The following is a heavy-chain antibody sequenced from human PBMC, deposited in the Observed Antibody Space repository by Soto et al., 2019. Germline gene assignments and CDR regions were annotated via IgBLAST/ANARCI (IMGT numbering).Heavy chain of an antibody. CDR3: ARAPMVLTRSYFDS. CDR1: DGSISNFY. J-gene: IGHJ4*02. CDR2: ISSSGNT. D-gene: IGHD3-22*01. V-gene: IGHV4-59*01. Sequence: SETLSLTCTVSDGSISNFYWSWIRQPPGKGLEWIGYISSSGNTNYNPSLKSRVSISVDTSKNQFSLNLTSVTAADTAVYYCARAPMVLTRSYFDSWGQGTPVTAPQ.